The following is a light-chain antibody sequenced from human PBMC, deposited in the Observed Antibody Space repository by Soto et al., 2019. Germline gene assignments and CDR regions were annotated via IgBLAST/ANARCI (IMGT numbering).Light chain of an antibody. J-gene: IGLJ2*01. CDR2: EDN. V-gene: IGLV6-57*04. Sequence: NFMLTQPHSVSESPGKTVTISCTRSSDSIASNYVQWYQQRPGSAPTTVIYEDNQRPSGVPDRFSGSIDSSSNSASLTISGLKTEDEADYYCQPFDSTVHVVFGGGTKLTVL. CDR3: QPFDSTVHVV. CDR1: SDSIASNY.